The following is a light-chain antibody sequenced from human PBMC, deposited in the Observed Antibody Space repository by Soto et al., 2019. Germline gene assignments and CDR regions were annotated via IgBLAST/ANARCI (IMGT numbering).Light chain of an antibody. J-gene: IGLJ2*01. CDR1: SSDVGGYNY. Sequence: QSALTQPASVSGSPGLSITISCTGTSSDVGGYNYVSWYQQHPGKAPKLMIYEVSNRPSGVSNRFSGSKSGNTASLTISGLQAEDEADYYCSSYTSSSTVVFGGGTKL. CDR3: SSYTSSSTVV. CDR2: EVS. V-gene: IGLV2-14*01.